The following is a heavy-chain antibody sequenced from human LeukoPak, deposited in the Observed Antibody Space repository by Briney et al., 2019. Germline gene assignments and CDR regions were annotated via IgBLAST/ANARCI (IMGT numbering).Heavy chain of an antibody. CDR3: ARGWHIVVVTATTFDY. J-gene: IGHJ4*02. D-gene: IGHD2-21*02. CDR2: INPNSGGT. Sequence: GASVKVSCKASGYSFTAYYMHWLRQAPGQGLEWMGWINPNSGGTNYAQKFQGRVTMTRDTSISTAYMELSRLRSDDTAVYYCARGWHIVVVTATTFDYWGQGTLVTVSS. V-gene: IGHV1-2*02. CDR1: GYSFTAYY.